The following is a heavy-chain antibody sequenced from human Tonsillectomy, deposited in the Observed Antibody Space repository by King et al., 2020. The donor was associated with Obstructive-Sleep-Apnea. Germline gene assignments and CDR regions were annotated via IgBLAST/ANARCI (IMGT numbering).Heavy chain of an antibody. CDR3: TTDRGIPSAPLFDS. CDR2: IKGKTDGGTA. Sequence: VQLVESGGGLVKPGGSLRLSCATSGFAFNNACGSWVCQAPGKGLEWVGHIKGKTDGGTADYAAPVKGRLPISRDDSKNTLYLQMNSLKTEESAVYYCTTDRGIPSAPLFDSWGQGTLVTVSS. V-gene: IGHV3-15*01. CDR1: GFAFNNAC. J-gene: IGHJ4*02.